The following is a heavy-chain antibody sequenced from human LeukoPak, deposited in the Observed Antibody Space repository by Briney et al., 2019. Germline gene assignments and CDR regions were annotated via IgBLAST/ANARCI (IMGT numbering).Heavy chain of an antibody. Sequence: GWSLRLSCAASGFTFSTYWMIWVRQAPGRGLEWVANINQDGSEKYYVGSVEGRFTISRDNAKNSLYLQMNSLRGEDSALYYCASSTYSSSPSWGQGTLVTVSS. CDR1: GFTFSTYW. D-gene: IGHD6-6*01. V-gene: IGHV3-7*01. CDR2: INQDGSEK. CDR3: ASSTYSSSPS. J-gene: IGHJ5*02.